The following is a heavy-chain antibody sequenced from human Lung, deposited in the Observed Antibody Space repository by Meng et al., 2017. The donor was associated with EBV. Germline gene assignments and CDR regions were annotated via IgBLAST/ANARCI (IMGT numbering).Heavy chain of an antibody. CDR1: GVTFSTHA. V-gene: IGHV3-30*18. CDR3: VKDGGVGSMWRGDFEY. CDR2: ISYDGTSK. D-gene: IGHD3-16*01. J-gene: IGHJ4*02. Sequence: QVLLVESGGGVVQPGRSLRLSCAASGVTFSTHAMHWVRQAPGKGLEWVAAISYDGTSKDSSDSVKGRFTISRDNSKNTLYLQMNSLRAEDTAVYYCVKDGGVGSMWRGDFEYWGQGTLVTVDS.